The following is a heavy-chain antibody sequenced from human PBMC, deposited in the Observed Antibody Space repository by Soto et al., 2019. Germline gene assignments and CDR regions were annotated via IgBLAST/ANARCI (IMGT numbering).Heavy chain of an antibody. Sequence: EVQLVESGGGLVQPGGSLRLFCVGSGFTFNDYWMTWVRQAPGKGLDWVATIKGDGTEKYYGDSVRGRFTVSRDNAKNSLYLQMNSLRLGDTAVYYCVRARIDYWGQGNLVIVSS. V-gene: IGHV3-7*03. CDR3: VRARIDY. CDR1: GFTFNDYW. CDR2: IKGDGTEK. J-gene: IGHJ4*02.